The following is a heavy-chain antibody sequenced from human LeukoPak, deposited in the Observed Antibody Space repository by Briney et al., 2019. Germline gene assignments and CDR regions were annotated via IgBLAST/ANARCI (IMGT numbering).Heavy chain of an antibody. CDR1: GFTFSDYY. J-gene: IGHJ4*02. Sequence: GGPLRLSCAASGFTFSDYYMSWIRQAPGKGLEWVSYISSSGSTIYYADSVKGRFTISRDNAKNSLYLQMNSLRAEDTAVYYCARKLAARPDDYFDYWGQGTLVTVSS. V-gene: IGHV3-11*04. D-gene: IGHD6-6*01. CDR3: ARKLAARPDDYFDY. CDR2: ISSSGSTI.